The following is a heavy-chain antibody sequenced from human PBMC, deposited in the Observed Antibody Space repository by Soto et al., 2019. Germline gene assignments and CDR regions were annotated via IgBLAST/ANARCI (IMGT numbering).Heavy chain of an antibody. CDR1: GGSIISCY. CDR3: AGLRGYAGSPIDY. D-gene: IGHD2-15*01. CDR2: ISYSGNT. Sequence: SETLSLTCTVSGGSIISCYWSWIRQPPGKGLEWIGYISYSGNTNYNPYLKSRVTMSVDTPKNQFSLRLSSVTTADTAVYYCAGLRGYAGSPIDYWGQGTLVTVSS. V-gene: IGHV4-59*01. J-gene: IGHJ4*02.